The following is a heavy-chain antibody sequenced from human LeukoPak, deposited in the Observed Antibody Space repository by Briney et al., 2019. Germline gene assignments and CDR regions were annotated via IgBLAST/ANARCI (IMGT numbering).Heavy chain of an antibody. CDR2: IYYSGST. Sequence: SETLSLTCTVSGGSISSGGYYWSWIRQHPGKGLEWIGYIYYSGSTYYNPSLKSRVTISVDTSKNQFSLKLSSVTAADTAVYYCARVPGTRGVWGIEGFDYWGQGTLVTVSS. D-gene: IGHD2-8*02. CDR1: GGSISSGGYY. CDR3: ARVPGTRGVWGIEGFDY. J-gene: IGHJ4*02. V-gene: IGHV4-31*03.